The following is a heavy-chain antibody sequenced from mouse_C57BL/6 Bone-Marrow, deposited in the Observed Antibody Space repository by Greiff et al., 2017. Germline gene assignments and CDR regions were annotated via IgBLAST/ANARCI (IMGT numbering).Heavy chain of an antibody. Sequence: VQLQQSGAELVRPGASVKLSCTASGFNIKDDYMHWVKQRPEQGLEWIGWIDPENGDTEYASKFQGKATITADTSSNTAYLQLSSLTSEDTAVYYCTTPITTVVAPWYFDVWGTGTTVTVS. CDR2: IDPENGDT. D-gene: IGHD1-1*01. CDR1: GFNIKDDY. CDR3: TTPITTVVAPWYFDV. J-gene: IGHJ1*03. V-gene: IGHV14-4*01.